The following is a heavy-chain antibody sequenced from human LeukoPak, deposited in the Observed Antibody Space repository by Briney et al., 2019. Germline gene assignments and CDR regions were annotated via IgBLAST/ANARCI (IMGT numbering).Heavy chain of an antibody. CDR3: ARFGLYGDYVGN. V-gene: IGHV3-74*01. CDR2: INNDGSST. J-gene: IGHJ4*02. D-gene: IGHD4-17*01. Sequence: GGSLRLSCAASGFTFSSYWMHWVRQAPGKGLVWVSRINNDGSSTNYADFVKGRFTISRDNAKNTLYLQMNSLRVEDTAVYYCARFGLYGDYVGNLGQGTLVTVSS. CDR1: GFTFSSYW.